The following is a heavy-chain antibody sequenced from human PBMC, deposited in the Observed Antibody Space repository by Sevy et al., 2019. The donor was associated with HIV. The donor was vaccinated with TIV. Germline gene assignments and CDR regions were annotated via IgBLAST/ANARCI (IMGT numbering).Heavy chain of an antibody. D-gene: IGHD3-3*01. CDR2: IKSNSDGGTT. CDR3: TTKGDFWSGYHYFNN. V-gene: IGHV3-15*01. Sequence: GGSLRLSCAASGLTFNKAWMTWVRQTPGKGLEWVGRIKSNSDGGTTDYAAPVKGRFTLSRDDAKNTLYLQMNSLKTEDTAVYYCTTKGDFWSGYHYFNNWGQGTLVTVSS. CDR1: GLTFNKAW. J-gene: IGHJ4*02.